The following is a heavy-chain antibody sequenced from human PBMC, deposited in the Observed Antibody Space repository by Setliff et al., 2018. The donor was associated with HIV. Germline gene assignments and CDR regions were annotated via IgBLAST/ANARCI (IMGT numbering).Heavy chain of an antibody. CDR1: GFTLDDYG. CDR3: ARGRRYYDSFGYRYYFDY. Sequence: LRLSCVASGFTLDDYGMNWVRQVPGKGLEWVSGINWNGDSTGYADSVKGRFTISRENAKNSLYLQVNSLRAEDTALYYCARGRRYYDSFGYRYYFDYWGQGALVTVSS. CDR2: INWNGDST. V-gene: IGHV3-20*04. J-gene: IGHJ4*02. D-gene: IGHD3-22*01.